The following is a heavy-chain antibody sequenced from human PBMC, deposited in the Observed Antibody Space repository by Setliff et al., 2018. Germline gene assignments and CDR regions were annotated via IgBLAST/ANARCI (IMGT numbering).Heavy chain of an antibody. J-gene: IGHJ3*02. V-gene: IGHV3-21*01. CDR1: GFPFSIYS. CDR3: ARSAANGGHDPFDI. Sequence: PGESLTISCAASGFPFSIYSMHWVRQAPGKGLEWVSSISDSSFHIYYRDSVKGRLTISRDNARNSLYLQMNSLRADDTAVYYCARSAANGGHDPFDIWGQGTMVTVS. CDR2: ISDSSFHI. D-gene: IGHD6-25*01.